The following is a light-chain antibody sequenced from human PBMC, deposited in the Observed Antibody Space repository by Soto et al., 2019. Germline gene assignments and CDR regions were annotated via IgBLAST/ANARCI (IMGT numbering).Light chain of an antibody. J-gene: IGKJ4*01. Sequence: EIVLTQSPAILSLSQGERATLSCRASQSVGTYLDGYQQKLGQAPRLLISDASNRATGIPARFSCSGAGTDFTLTISSLEPEDFAVYYCQQRVNWLTFGGGTKVEL. CDR1: QSVGTY. V-gene: IGKV3-11*01. CDR2: DAS. CDR3: QQRVNWLT.